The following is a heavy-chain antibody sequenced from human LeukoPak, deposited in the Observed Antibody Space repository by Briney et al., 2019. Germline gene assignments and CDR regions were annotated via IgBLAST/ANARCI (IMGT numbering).Heavy chain of an antibody. CDR2: IYYSGST. J-gene: IGHJ4*02. CDR3: ARLDEVVGALNY. D-gene: IGHD1-26*01. CDR1: GASISSYY. Sequence: SETLSLTCTVFGASISSYYWSWIRQPPGKGLEWIGYIYYSGSTNYNPSLKSRVTISVDTSKNQFSLKLSSVAAADTAVYYCARLDEVVGALNYWGQGTLVTVSS. V-gene: IGHV4-59*08.